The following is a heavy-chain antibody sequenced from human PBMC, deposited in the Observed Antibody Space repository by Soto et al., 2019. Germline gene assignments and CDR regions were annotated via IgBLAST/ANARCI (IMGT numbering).Heavy chain of an antibody. V-gene: IGHV5-51*01. Sequence: PGESLKISCKGSVYSFFSHCIGWLRQMPVKGLEWVGIIYPADSETRYSPSFQGQVTISVDKSINTAYLQWSSLKASDTAMYYCARRTWLSGYYDYWGQGTLVTVSS. J-gene: IGHJ4*02. D-gene: IGHD3-22*01. CDR2: IYPADSET. CDR1: VYSFFSHC. CDR3: ARRTWLSGYYDY.